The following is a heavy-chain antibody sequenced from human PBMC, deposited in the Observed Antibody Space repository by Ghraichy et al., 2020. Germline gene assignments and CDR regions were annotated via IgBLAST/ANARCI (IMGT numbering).Heavy chain of an antibody. CDR3: ARDLGGGWYFDY. V-gene: IGHV3-7*01. D-gene: IGHD6-19*01. Sequence: SCAASGFIFSGYWMSWVRQAPGKGPEWVANIKKDGSEKYYVDSVKGRFTISRDNAKNSLDLEMNSLRAEDTAVYYCARDLGGGWYFDYWGQGALVTVSS. CDR1: GFIFSGYW. CDR2: IKKDGSEK. J-gene: IGHJ4*02.